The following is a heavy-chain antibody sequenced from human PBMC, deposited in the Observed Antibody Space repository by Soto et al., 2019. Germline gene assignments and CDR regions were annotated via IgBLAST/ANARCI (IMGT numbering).Heavy chain of an antibody. V-gene: IGHV4-4*02. J-gene: IGHJ4*02. D-gene: IGHD6-25*01. Sequence: QVQLQESGPGLVKPSGTLSLTCAVSGVSISSHDCWTWVRQPPGKGLEWIGESHQSGNTNYNSSLESRVTISVDKSKNQFSLKLTSVTVADTAVYYCATRDSSGFYWGQGTLVTVSS. CDR1: GVSISSHDC. CDR3: ATRDSSGFY. CDR2: SHQSGNT.